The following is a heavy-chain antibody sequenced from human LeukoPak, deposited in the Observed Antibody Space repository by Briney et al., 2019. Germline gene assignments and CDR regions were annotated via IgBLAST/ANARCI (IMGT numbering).Heavy chain of an antibody. Sequence: PSETLSLTCAVYGGSFSGYYWSWIRQPPGKGLEWIGEINHSGSTNYNPSLKSRVTISVDTSKNQFSLKLSSVTAADTAVYYCARGPSRRGYGPGSRYYYYYGMDVWGKGTTVTVSS. D-gene: IGHD3-10*01. V-gene: IGHV4-34*01. J-gene: IGHJ6*04. CDR1: GGSFSGYY. CDR3: ARGPSRRGYGPGSRYYYYYGMDV. CDR2: INHSGST.